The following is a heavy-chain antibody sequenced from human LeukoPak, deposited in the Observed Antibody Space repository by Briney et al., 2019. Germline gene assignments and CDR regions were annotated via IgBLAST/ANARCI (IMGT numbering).Heavy chain of an antibody. CDR2: INPSGGST. CDR1: GYTFTSYY. J-gene: IGHJ5*02. CDR3: AGEPEMGYCSGGSCTAKGWFDP. Sequence: ASVKVSCKASGYTFTSYYMHWVRQAPGQGLEWMRIINPSGGSTSYAQKFQGRVTMTRDMSTSTVYMELSSLRSEDTAVYYCAGEPEMGYCSGGSCTAKGWFDPWGQGTLVTVSS. V-gene: IGHV1-46*01. D-gene: IGHD2-15*01.